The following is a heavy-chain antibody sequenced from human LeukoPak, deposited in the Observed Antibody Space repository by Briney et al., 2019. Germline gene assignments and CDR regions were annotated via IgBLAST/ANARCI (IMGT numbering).Heavy chain of an antibody. J-gene: IGHJ3*02. D-gene: IGHD3-3*01. Sequence: SETLSLTCAVYGVSFSGYYWSWLRQPPGKGLEWIGEINHSGSTNYNPSLKSRVTISVETSKNQFSLKLSSVNAADTAVYYCATPSINDFWSGYNAFDIWGQGTMVTVSS. CDR3: ATPSINDFWSGYNAFDI. CDR2: INHSGST. V-gene: IGHV4-34*01. CDR1: GVSFSGYY.